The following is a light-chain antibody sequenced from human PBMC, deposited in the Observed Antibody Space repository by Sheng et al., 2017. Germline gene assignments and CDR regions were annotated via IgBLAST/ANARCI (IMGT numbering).Light chain of an antibody. V-gene: IGKV2-30*02. CDR3: MQGTHWPMYT. CDR1: QSLVHSDGNTY. CDR2: KVS. J-gene: IGKJ2*01. Sequence: DVVMTQSPLSLTVTLGQPASISCKSSQSLVHSDGNTYLSWFHQRPGQSPRRLIYKVSNRDSGVPDRFSGSGSGTDFTLKIIRVEAEDVGVYYCMQGTHWPMYTFGQGTKLEIK.